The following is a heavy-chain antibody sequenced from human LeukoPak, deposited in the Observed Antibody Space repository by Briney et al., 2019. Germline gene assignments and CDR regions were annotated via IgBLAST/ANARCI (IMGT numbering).Heavy chain of an antibody. Sequence: ASVKVSRKASGYTFTSYDINWVRQATGQGLEWMGWMNPNSGNTGYAQKFQGRVTMTRNTSISTAYMELSSLRSEDTAVYYCARGPPIQLWPRYYYYYYGMDVWGQGTTVTVSS. CDR1: GYTFTSYD. CDR2: MNPNSGNT. J-gene: IGHJ6*02. D-gene: IGHD5-18*01. V-gene: IGHV1-8*01. CDR3: ARGPPIQLWPRYYYYYYGMDV.